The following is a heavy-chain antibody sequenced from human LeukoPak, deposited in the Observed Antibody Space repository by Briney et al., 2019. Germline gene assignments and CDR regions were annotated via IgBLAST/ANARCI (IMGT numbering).Heavy chain of an antibody. J-gene: IGHJ4*02. Sequence: SETLSLTCTVSGGSISSSSYYWGWIRQPPGQGLEWIGSIYYSGSTYYNPSLKSRVTISVDTSKNQFSLKLSSVTAADTAVYYCARGSGSYFDYWGQGTLVTVSS. CDR2: IYYSGST. CDR1: GGSISSSSYY. V-gene: IGHV4-39*07. D-gene: IGHD3-10*01. CDR3: ARGSGSYFDY.